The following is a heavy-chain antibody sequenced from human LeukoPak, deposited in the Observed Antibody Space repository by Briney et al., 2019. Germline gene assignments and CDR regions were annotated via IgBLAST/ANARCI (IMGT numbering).Heavy chain of an antibody. Sequence: ASVKVSCTASGYTFTSSDINWVRQATGQGLEWMGWINPNSGGTNYAQKFQGRVTMTRDTSISTAYMELSRLRSDDTAVYYCARGGFDGDYRAGYWGQGTLVTVSS. CDR1: GYTFTSSD. D-gene: IGHD4-17*01. CDR3: ARGGFDGDYRAGY. V-gene: IGHV1-2*02. J-gene: IGHJ4*02. CDR2: INPNSGGT.